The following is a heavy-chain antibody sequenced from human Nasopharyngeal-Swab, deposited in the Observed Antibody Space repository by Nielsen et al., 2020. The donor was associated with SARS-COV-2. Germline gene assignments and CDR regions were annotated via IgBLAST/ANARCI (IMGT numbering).Heavy chain of an antibody. CDR2: MNPNSGNT. J-gene: IGHJ4*02. V-gene: IGHV1-8*01. CDR3: ARVPIRCSSTSCYEEGGIDY. Sequence: ASAQVSCKASGYTFTSYDINWVRQATAQGLEWMGWMNPNSGNTGYAQKFQGRVTMTRNTSISKAYMELSSLRSEDTAVYYCARVPIRCSSTSCYEEGGIDYWGQGTLVTVSS. D-gene: IGHD2-2*01. CDR1: GYTFTSYD.